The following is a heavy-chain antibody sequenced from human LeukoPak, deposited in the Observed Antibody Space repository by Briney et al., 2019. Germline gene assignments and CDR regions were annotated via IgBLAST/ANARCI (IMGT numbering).Heavy chain of an antibody. V-gene: IGHV1-46*01. Sequence: ASVKVFCKASGYTFTSYYMHWVRQAPGQGLEWMGIINPSGGSTSYAQKFQGRVTMTRDMSTSTVYMELSSLRSEDTAVYYCARAKEPGDAFDIWGQGTMVTVSS. CDR2: INPSGGST. J-gene: IGHJ3*02. CDR1: GYTFTSYY. CDR3: ARAKEPGDAFDI.